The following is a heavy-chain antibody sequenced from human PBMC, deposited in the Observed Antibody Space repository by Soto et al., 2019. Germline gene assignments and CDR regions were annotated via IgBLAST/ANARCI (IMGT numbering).Heavy chain of an antibody. CDR2: IRQDGSAS. J-gene: IGHJ4*02. Sequence: GGSLRLSCAASGFTLSGYWRSWVRQAPVKGLEWVANIRQDGSASYYLASVKGRFTISRDNAKNSLYLQMDSLRAEDTAVYYCARAVGTTIVYFDNWGQGTPVTVSS. CDR3: ARAVGTTIVYFDN. CDR1: GFTLSGYW. V-gene: IGHV3-7*01. D-gene: IGHD5-12*01.